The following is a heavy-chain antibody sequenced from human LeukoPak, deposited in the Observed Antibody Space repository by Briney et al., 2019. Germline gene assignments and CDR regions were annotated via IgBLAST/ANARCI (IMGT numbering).Heavy chain of an antibody. CDR2: TYYRSKMYN. J-gene: IGHJ4*02. CDR3: ARRVRGVMDY. Sequence: SPTLSLTCAFSGDGVSSNSDAWNWIRQSPSRGLEWLGSTYYRSKMYNDSAASVKSRITINQDTYKNQFSQQLNSVTPEDTAVYYCARRVRGVMDYWGQGTLVTVSS. D-gene: IGHD3-10*01. V-gene: IGHV6-1*01. CDR1: GDGVSSNSDA.